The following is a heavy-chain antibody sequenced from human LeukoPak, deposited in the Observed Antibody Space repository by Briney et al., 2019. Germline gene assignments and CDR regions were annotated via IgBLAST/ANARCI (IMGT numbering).Heavy chain of an antibody. D-gene: IGHD2-2*01. Sequence: ASVKVSCKASGGTFSSYTISWVRQAPGQGLEWMGRIIPILGIANYAQKFQGRVTITADKSTSTAYMELSSLRSEDTAVYYCARDPGRFVVPAAGWGQGTLVTVSS. J-gene: IGHJ4*02. CDR3: ARDPGRFVVPAAG. CDR1: GGTFSSYT. CDR2: IIPILGIA. V-gene: IGHV1-69*04.